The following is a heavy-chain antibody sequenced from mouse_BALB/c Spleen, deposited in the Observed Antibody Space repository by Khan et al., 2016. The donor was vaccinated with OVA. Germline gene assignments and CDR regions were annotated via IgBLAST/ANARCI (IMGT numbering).Heavy chain of an antibody. D-gene: IGHD2-2*01. J-gene: IGHJ3*01. CDR1: GYTFTSYW. CDR2: IDPSDSET. Sequence: QVQLQQSGAELVRPGASVKLSCKASGYTFTSYWMNWVKQRPGQGLEWIGMIDPSDSETNYNQMFKDKATLNVDKSSSTAYMKLSNLTSEDSAVYYCARREKYGYDPSWFAYWDQGTLVTVSA. V-gene: IGHV1-61*01. CDR3: ARREKYGYDPSWFAY.